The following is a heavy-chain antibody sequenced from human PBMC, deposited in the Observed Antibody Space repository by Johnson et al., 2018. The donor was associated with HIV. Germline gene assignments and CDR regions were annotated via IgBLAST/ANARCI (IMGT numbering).Heavy chain of an antibody. CDR2: ISYDGSNK. J-gene: IGHJ3*02. CDR1: GFTFSSYA. D-gene: IGHD6-13*01. CDR3: ARGLGAAAGAFDI. V-gene: IGHV3-30-3*01. Sequence: VQLVESGGGVVQPGRSLRLSCAASGFTFSSYAMHWVRQAPGKGLEWVAVISYDGSNKYYADSVKGRFTISRDNSKNTLYLQMNSLRAEDTAVYYCARGLGAAAGAFDIWGQGTMVTVSS.